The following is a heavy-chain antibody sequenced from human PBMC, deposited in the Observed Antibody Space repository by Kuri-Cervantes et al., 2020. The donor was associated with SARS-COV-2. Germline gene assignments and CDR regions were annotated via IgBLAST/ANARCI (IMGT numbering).Heavy chain of an antibody. D-gene: IGHD3-9*01. CDR2: IWYDGSNK. V-gene: IGHV3-33*03. CDR3: AGAEYDILTGYQEDYYYGMDV. J-gene: IGHJ6*02. Sequence: GGSLRLSCAASGFTFSSYGMHWVRQAPGKGLEWVAVIWYDGSNKYYADSVKGRFTISRDNAKNSLYLQMNSLRAEDTAVYYCAGAEYDILTGYQEDYYYGMDVWGQGTTVTVSS. CDR1: GFTFSSYG.